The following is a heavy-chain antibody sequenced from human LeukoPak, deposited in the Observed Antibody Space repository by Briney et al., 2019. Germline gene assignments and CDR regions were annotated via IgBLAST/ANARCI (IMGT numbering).Heavy chain of an antibody. CDR2: IYYSGSA. D-gene: IGHD6-13*01. CDR1: GGSISSYY. J-gene: IGHJ3*02. Sequence: PSETLSLTCTVSGGSISSYYWSWIRQPPGKGLEGIGYIYYSGSANYNPPLKSRVTISVDTSKNQFSLKLSSVTAADTAVYYCARVSSSWYGRKANHDAFDIWGQGTMVTVSS. V-gene: IGHV4-59*01. CDR3: ARVSSSWYGRKANHDAFDI.